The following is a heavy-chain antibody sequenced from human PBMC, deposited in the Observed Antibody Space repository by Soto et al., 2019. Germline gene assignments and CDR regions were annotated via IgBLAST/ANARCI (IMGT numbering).Heavy chain of an antibody. CDR3: ARNDEGGSRL. D-gene: IGHD2-2*01. CDR2: ISSGSNYI. V-gene: IGHV3-21*01. Sequence: EVQLVEAGGGLVKPGGSLRLSCVASGFTFSNYNMNWVRQAPGKGLEWVSSISSGSNYIVYADSMKGRFTISRDNAKNSLYLEMSSLRVEDTAVYCGARNDEGGSRLWGQGTLVTVSS. CDR1: GFTFSNYN. J-gene: IGHJ4*02.